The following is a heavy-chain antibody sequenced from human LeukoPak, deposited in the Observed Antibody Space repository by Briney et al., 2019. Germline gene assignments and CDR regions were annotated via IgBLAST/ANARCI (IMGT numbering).Heavy chain of an antibody. V-gene: IGHV4-59*01. CDR3: ARLPRITIFGVDDRWFDP. J-gene: IGHJ5*02. D-gene: IGHD3-3*01. Sequence: SETLSLTCTVSGGSISSYYWSWVRQPPGKGLEWIGYIYYSGSTNYNPSLKSRVTISVDTSKNQFSLKLSSVTAADTAVYYCARLPRITIFGVDDRWFDPWGQGTLVTVSS. CDR2: IYYSGST. CDR1: GGSISSYY.